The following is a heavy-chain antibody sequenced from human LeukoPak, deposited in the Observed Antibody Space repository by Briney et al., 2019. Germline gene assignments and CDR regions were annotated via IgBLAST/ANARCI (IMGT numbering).Heavy chain of an antibody. V-gene: IGHV6-1*01. Sequence: SQTLSLTCAISGDSVSSNSAAWNWIRQSPSRGLEWLGRTYYRSKWYNDYAVSVKSRITINPDTSKNQFSLKLSSVTAADTAVYFCARGAGSSWYLFVWGQGTLVTVSS. J-gene: IGHJ4*02. D-gene: IGHD6-13*01. CDR1: GDSVSSNSAA. CDR3: ARGAGSSWYLFV. CDR2: TYYRSKWYN.